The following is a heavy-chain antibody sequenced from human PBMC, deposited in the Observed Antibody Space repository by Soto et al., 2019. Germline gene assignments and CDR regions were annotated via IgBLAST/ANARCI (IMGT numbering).Heavy chain of an antibody. V-gene: IGHV1-18*01. J-gene: IGHJ4*02. Sequence: QVHLVQSGAEVKKPGASVKVSCKASGYTFTSYGITWVRQAPGQGLEWMGWISAHNGNTDYAQKLQGRVIVPRDTSTSTAYMELRRLISDDTAVYYCARGRYGDYWGQGALVTVSS. CDR3: ARGRYGDY. D-gene: IGHD1-1*01. CDR1: GYTFTSYG. CDR2: ISAHNGNT.